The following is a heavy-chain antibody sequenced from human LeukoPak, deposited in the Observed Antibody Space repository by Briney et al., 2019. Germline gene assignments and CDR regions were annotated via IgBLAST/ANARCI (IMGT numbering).Heavy chain of an antibody. CDR3: ARITMVRGVIFEWYFDL. CDR2: ISAYNGNT. Sequence: ASVKVSCKASGYTFTSYGISWVRQAPGQGLEWMGWISAYNGNTNYAQKVQGRVTMTTDTSTSIAYMELRSLRSDDTAVYYCARITMVRGVIFEWYFDLWGRGTLVTVSS. V-gene: IGHV1-18*01. CDR1: GYTFTSYG. J-gene: IGHJ2*01. D-gene: IGHD3-10*01.